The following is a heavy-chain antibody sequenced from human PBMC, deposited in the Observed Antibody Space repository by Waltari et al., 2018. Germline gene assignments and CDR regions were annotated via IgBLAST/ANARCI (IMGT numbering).Heavy chain of an antibody. CDR3: ARDQHLQYTYYYGMDV. Sequence: VQLVESGGGLVKPGGSLRLSCSASNFTFGSYRIHWVRQAPGKGLEWVASISDSSTYIYYADSVKGRFTISRNNAQNSLYLQMSGLRAEDTAVYYCARDQHLQYTYYYGMDVWGQGTTVTVSS. D-gene: IGHD5-18*01. CDR2: ISDSSTYI. CDR1: NFTFGSYR. J-gene: IGHJ6*02. V-gene: IGHV3-21*02.